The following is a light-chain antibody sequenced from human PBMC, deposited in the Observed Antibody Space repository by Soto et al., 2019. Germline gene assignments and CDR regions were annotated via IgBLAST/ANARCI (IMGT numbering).Light chain of an antibody. CDR1: QSVGNN. J-gene: IGKJ5*01. V-gene: IGKV3-15*01. CDR2: GAS. CDR3: QQYNGWPIT. Sequence: EIGMTQSPGTLSVSPGERVTLSCRASQSVGNNLAWHQQKPGQAPRLLIYGASTRATGFPARFSGSGSGTEFTLTISSLQSEDFAVYYCQQYNGWPITFGQGTLLEI.